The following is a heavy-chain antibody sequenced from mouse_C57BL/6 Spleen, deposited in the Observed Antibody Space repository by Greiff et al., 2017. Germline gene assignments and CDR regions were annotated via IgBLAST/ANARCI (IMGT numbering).Heavy chain of an antibody. CDR1: GFTFSDYY. CDR2: INYDGSST. J-gene: IGHJ4*01. D-gene: IGHD3-3*01. CDR3: ARAQKGRDYAMDY. V-gene: IGHV5-16*01. Sequence: EVMLVESEGGLVQPGSSMKLSCTASGFTFSDYYMAWVRQVPEKGLEWVANINYDGSSTYYLDSLKSRFIISRDNAKNILYLHMSSLKSEDTATYFCARAQKGRDYAMDYWGQGTSVTVSS.